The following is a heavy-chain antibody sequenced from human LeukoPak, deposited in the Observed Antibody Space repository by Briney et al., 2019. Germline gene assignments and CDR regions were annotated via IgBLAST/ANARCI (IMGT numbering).Heavy chain of an antibody. CDR2: IWYDGSNK. V-gene: IGHV3-33*01. CDR1: GFTFSSYG. CDR3: ARGSGRYFDWFNFDY. J-gene: IGHJ4*02. Sequence: GGSLRLSCAASGFTFSSYGMHWVRQAPGKGLEWVAVIWYDGSNKYYADSVKGRFTISRDISKNTLYLQMNSLRAEDTAVYYCARGSGRYFDWFNFDYWGQGTLVTVSS. D-gene: IGHD3-9*01.